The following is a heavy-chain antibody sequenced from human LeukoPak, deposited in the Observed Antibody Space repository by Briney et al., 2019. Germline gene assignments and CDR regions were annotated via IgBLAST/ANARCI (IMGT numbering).Heavy chain of an antibody. CDR3: ARDSGYFYDSVWAFAFDI. V-gene: IGHV4-59*01. CDR2: IAYSGIT. J-gene: IGHJ3*02. CDR1: GAXISSSY. D-gene: IGHD3-22*01. Sequence: PSETLSLTCTVSGAXISSSYCSWIRQPPGKGLEWIGYIAYSGITNYNPSLRSRVTISLDTSKNQFSLKLNSVTAADTAVYYCARDSGYFYDSVWAFAFDIWGLGTMVAVSS.